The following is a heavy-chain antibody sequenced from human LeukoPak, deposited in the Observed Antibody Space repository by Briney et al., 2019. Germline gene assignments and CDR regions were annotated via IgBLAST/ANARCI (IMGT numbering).Heavy chain of an antibody. J-gene: IGHJ4*02. CDR3: AAGTAADY. Sequence: KPGGSLRLSCVVSGIPFSDYYMNWIRQAPGKGLEWISYISSNSSYRDYAASVKGRFTISRDNAKNVLYLQMNSLRVEDTAVYYCAAGTAADYWGLGTLVAVSS. D-gene: IGHD6-13*01. V-gene: IGHV3-11*03. CDR1: GIPFSDYY. CDR2: ISSNSSYR.